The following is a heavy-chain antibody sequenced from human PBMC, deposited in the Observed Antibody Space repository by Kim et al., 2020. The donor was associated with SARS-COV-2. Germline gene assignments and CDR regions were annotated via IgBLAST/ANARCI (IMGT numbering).Heavy chain of an antibody. J-gene: IGHJ6*02. CDR2: ISYDGSNK. D-gene: IGHD2-2*02. V-gene: IGHV3-30*18. Sequence: GGSLRLSCAASGFTFSSYGMHWVRQAPGKGLEWVAVISYDGSNKYYADSVKGRFTISRDNSKNTLYLQMNSLRAEDTAVYYCAKDLYCSSTSCYSLFGYYYGMDVWGQGTTVTVSS. CDR3: AKDLYCSSTSCYSLFGYYYGMDV. CDR1: GFTFSSYG.